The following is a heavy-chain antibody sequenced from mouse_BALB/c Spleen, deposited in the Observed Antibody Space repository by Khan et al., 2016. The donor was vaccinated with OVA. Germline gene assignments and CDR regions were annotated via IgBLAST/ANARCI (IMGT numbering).Heavy chain of an antibody. CDR2: IYPGNNDN. CDR1: GYSFTSYL. Sequence: EVQLQQSGTVLARPGASVKMSCKASGYSFTSYLIHWVKQRPGQGLEWIGDIYPGNNDNTYNQKFEDKAKLTTGTSAKTAYMELSSLTNEDSAVYYCARRGYSSFAYWGQGTLVTVSA. J-gene: IGHJ3*01. CDR3: ARRGYSSFAY. D-gene: IGHD1-3*01. V-gene: IGHV1-5*01.